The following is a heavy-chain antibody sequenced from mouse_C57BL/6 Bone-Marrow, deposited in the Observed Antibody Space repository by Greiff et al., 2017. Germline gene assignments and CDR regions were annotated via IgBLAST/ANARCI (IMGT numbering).Heavy chain of an antibody. Sequence: VQLQQSGAELVRPGASVKLSCTASGFNIKGDYMHWVKQRPEQGLEWIGWIDPENGDTEYASKFQGKATITADTSSNTAYLQLSSLTSEDTAVYYCTTEDGVYFDYWGQGTTLTVSS. J-gene: IGHJ2*01. CDR3: TTEDGVYFDY. V-gene: IGHV14-4*01. CDR2: IDPENGDT. CDR1: GFNIKGDY.